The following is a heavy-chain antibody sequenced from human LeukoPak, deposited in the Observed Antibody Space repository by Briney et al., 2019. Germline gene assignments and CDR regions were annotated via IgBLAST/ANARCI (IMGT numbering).Heavy chain of an antibody. J-gene: IGHJ4*02. CDR3: ARCSGNYYGSGSYTYYFDY. D-gene: IGHD3-10*01. CDR2: IYYSGST. Sequence: TLSLTCTVSGGSISSGGYYWSWIRQHPGKGLEWFGYIYYSGSTYYNPSLKSRVTISVDTSNNQFSLKLSSVTAADTAVYYCARCSGNYYGSGSYTYYFDYWGQGTLVTVSS. CDR1: GGSISSGGYY. V-gene: IGHV4-31*03.